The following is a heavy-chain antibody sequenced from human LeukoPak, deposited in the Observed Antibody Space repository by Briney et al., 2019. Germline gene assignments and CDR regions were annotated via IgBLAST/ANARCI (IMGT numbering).Heavy chain of an antibody. Sequence: PSETLSLTCTVSGGSISSGSYYWSWIRQPAGKGLEWIGRIYTSGSTNYNPSLKSRVTISVDTSKNQFSLKLSSVTAADTAVYYCARDFHAPGYDPPRYFDYWGQGTLVTVSS. CDR2: IYTSGST. CDR1: GGSISSGSYY. CDR3: ARDFHAPGYDPPRYFDY. D-gene: IGHD5-12*01. V-gene: IGHV4-61*02. J-gene: IGHJ4*02.